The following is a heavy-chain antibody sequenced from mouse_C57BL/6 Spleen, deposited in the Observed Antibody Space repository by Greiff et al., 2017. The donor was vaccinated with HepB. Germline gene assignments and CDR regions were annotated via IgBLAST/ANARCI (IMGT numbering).Heavy chain of an antibody. V-gene: IGHV5-9-1*02. CDR1: GFTFSSYA. CDR3: TRGNYFDY. Sequence: EVKLMESGEGLVKPGGSLKLSCAASGFTFSSYAMSWVRQTPEKRLEWVAYISSGGDYIYYADTVKGRVTISRDNATNTLYLQMSSLKSEDTAMYYCTRGNYFDYWGQGTTLTVSS. CDR2: ISSGGDYI. J-gene: IGHJ2*01.